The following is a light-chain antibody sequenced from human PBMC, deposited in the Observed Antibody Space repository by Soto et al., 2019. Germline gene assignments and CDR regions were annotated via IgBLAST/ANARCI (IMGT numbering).Light chain of an antibody. J-gene: IGKJ1*01. Sequence: EIVLTQSPGTLSLSPGERATLSCRASQSVSSSYLAWYQQKPGQAPRLLIYGASSRATGIPDRFSGSGSGTDFPLNISRLEPEDFAVYYCQQYGSSPWTFGQGTKVDIK. V-gene: IGKV3-20*01. CDR1: QSVSSSY. CDR3: QQYGSSPWT. CDR2: GAS.